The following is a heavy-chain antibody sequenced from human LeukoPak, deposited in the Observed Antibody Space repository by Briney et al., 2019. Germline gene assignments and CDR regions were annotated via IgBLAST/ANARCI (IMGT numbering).Heavy chain of an antibody. V-gene: IGHV3-23*01. Sequence: GGSLRLSCAASGFTFSNYAMNWVRQAPGKGLEWVSGISGSGGSTYYADSVKGRFTISRDNSKNTLFLQMNSLRAEDTAVYYCANSPYGGSGPYFDYWGQGTLVTVSS. J-gene: IGHJ4*02. CDR3: ANSPYGGSGPYFDY. CDR1: GFTFSNYA. CDR2: ISGSGGST. D-gene: IGHD3-16*01.